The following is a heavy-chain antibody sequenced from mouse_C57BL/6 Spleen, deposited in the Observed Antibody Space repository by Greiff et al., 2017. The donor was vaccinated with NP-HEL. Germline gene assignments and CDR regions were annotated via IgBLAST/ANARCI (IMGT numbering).Heavy chain of an antibody. J-gene: IGHJ2*01. D-gene: IGHD2-1*01. V-gene: IGHV1-55*01. CDR3: ARGGIYYGNYDY. Sequence: VQLQQPGAELVKPGASVKMSCKASGYTFTSYWITWVKQRPGQGLEWIGDIYPGSGSTNYNEKFKSKATLTVDTSSSTAYMQLSSLTSEDSAVYYCARGGIYYGNYDYWGQGTTLTVSS. CDR1: GYTFTSYW. CDR2: IYPGSGST.